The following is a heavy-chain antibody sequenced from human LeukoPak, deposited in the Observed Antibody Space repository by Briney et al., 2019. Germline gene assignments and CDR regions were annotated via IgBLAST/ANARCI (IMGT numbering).Heavy chain of an antibody. CDR1: GFAFSHYW. Sequence: GGSLRLSCVASGFAFSHYWMSWVRQAPGKGLEWVAFIRHDGSNKYYADSVKGRFTISRDNSKNTLYLQMNSLRAEDTAVYYCAKAPKWELREYYFDYWGQGTLVTVSS. V-gene: IGHV3-30*02. CDR2: IRHDGSNK. D-gene: IGHD1-26*01. J-gene: IGHJ4*02. CDR3: AKAPKWELREYYFDY.